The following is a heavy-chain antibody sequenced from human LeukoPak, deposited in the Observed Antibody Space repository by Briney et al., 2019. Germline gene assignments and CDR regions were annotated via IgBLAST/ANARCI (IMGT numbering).Heavy chain of an antibody. CDR3: ARVHPEIGKGYCSSTSCYPYFDY. J-gene: IGHJ4*02. Sequence: SETLSLTCAVYGGSFSGYYWSWIRQPPGKGLEWSGEINHRGSTHYNPSLKSRVTISVDTSKNQFSLKLSSVTAADTAVYYCARVHPEIGKGYCSSTSCYPYFDYWGQGTLVTVSS. D-gene: IGHD2-2*01. CDR2: INHRGST. V-gene: IGHV4-34*01. CDR1: GGSFSGYY.